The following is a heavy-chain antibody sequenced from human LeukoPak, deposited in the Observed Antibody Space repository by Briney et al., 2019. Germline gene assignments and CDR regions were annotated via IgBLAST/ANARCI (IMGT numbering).Heavy chain of an antibody. CDR1: GGSISSSSYY. J-gene: IGHJ4*02. V-gene: IGHV4-39*07. D-gene: IGHD5-12*01. Sequence: KPSETLSLTCTVSGGSISSSSYYRGWIRQPPEKGLEWIGSIYYSGSTYYNPSLKSRVTISVDTSKNQFSLKLSSVTAADTAVYYCATRPGRGGYEGNDYWGQGTLVTVSS. CDR3: ATRPGRGGYEGNDY. CDR2: IYYSGST.